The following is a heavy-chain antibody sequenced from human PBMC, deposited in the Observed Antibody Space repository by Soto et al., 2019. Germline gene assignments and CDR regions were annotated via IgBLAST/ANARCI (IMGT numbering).Heavy chain of an antibody. J-gene: IGHJ4*02. CDR3: VIGPDCGGDCYSYYFDS. D-gene: IGHD2-21*02. Sequence: PSDTLSLTCAVSGGSISSGGYSWSWIRQPPGKGLEWIGYIYHSGSTYYNPSLKSRVTISLDRSKNQFSLKLSSVTAADTAVYYCVIGPDCGGDCYSYYFDSWGQGILVTVSS. CDR2: IYHSGST. CDR1: GGSISSGGYS. V-gene: IGHV4-30-2*01.